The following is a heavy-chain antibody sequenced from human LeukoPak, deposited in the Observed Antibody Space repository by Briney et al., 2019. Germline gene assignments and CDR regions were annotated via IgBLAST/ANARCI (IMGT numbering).Heavy chain of an antibody. J-gene: IGHJ5*02. V-gene: IGHV4-34*01. CDR2: INHSGST. CDR1: GGSFSGYY. CDR3: ARGVFGFLEWLLSDWFDP. D-gene: IGHD3-3*01. Sequence: SETLSLTCAVYGGSFSGYYWSWIRQPPGKGLEWIGEINHSGSTNYNPSLKSRVTISVDTSKNQFSLKLSSVTAADTAVYYCARGVFGFLEWLLSDWFDPWGQGTLVTVSS.